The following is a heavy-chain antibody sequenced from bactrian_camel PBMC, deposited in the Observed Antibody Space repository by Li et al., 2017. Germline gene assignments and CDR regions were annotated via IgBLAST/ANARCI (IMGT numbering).Heavy chain of an antibody. CDR3: AATHLLVFGGSWSDSFFRY. CDR2: INTETGST. V-gene: IGHV3S1*01. D-gene: IGHD2*01. J-gene: IGHJ6*01. CDR1: GDTNGRNC. Sequence: HVQLVESGGGSVQAGGSLRLSCVVSGDTNGRNCVGWFRQAPGKGLEWVSSINTETGSTYYADSVIGRFTISRDNAKNTLYLQMNGLKTEDSAEYYCAATHLLVFGGSWSDSFFRYWGQGTQVTVS.